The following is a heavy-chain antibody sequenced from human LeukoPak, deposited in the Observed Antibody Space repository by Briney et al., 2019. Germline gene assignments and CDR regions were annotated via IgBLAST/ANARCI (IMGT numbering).Heavy chain of an antibody. V-gene: IGHV3-66*01. D-gene: IGHD6-19*01. CDR3: ATAAVVGTVDY. CDR1: GFTFSSNY. CDR2: IYSGGST. J-gene: IGHJ4*02. Sequence: GGSLRLSCAASGFTFSSNYMTWVRQAPGKGLEWVSVIYSGGSTYYSDSVKGRFTISRDNSKNTLYLQMNSLRAEDTAVYFCATAAVVGTVDYWGQGTLVTVSS.